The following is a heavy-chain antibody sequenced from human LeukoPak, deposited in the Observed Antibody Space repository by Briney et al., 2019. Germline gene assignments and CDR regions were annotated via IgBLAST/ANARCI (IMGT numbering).Heavy chain of an antibody. CDR1: GFSFSSHS. CDR2: ISGSSTTI. CDR3: ARDLSSGWIFDY. D-gene: IGHD6-19*01. Sequence: SGGSLRLSCAASGFSFSSHSMNWVRQAPGKGLEWVSYISGSSTTIDYADSAKGRFIISRDNAKKSLYLQMNSLRAEDTAVYYCARDLSSGWIFDYWGQGTLVTVSS. J-gene: IGHJ4*02. V-gene: IGHV3-48*01.